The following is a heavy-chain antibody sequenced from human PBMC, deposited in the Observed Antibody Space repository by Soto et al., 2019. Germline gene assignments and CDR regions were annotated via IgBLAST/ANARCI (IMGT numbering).Heavy chain of an antibody. Sequence: GASVKVSCKASGGTFSSYAISWVRQAPGQGLEWTGGIIPIFGTANYAQKFQGRVTITADESTSTAYMELSSLRSEDTAVYYCARDTYYYGSGSYFYGRNWFDPWGQGTLVTVSS. V-gene: IGHV1-69*13. CDR2: IIPIFGTA. D-gene: IGHD3-10*01. CDR1: GGTFSSYA. J-gene: IGHJ5*02. CDR3: ARDTYYYGSGSYFYGRNWFDP.